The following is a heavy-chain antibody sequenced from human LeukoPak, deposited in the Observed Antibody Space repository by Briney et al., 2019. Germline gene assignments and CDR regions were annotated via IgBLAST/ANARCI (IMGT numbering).Heavy chain of an antibody. V-gene: IGHV4-39*07. CDR2: INHSGST. J-gene: IGHJ5*02. CDR1: GGSISSSSYY. D-gene: IGHD2-15*01. CDR3: ARPVGEFDP. Sequence: SETLSLTCTVSGGSISSSSYYWSWIRQPPGKGLEWIGEINHSGSTNYNPSLKSRVTISVDTSKNQFSLKLSSVTAADTAVYYCARPVGEFDPWGQGTLVTVSS.